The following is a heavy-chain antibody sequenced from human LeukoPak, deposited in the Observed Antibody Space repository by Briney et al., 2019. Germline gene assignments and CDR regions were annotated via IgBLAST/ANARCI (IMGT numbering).Heavy chain of an antibody. D-gene: IGHD6-19*01. CDR3: AKGSKAVLFTRDHYMDV. CDR2: IRYDGSNK. V-gene: IGHV3-30*02. CDR1: GFTFSSYD. Sequence: GGSLRLSCAASGFTFSSYDIHWVRQAPGKELEWVAFIRYDGSNKYYADSVRGRFTISRDNSKNTLYLQMNSLRAEDTAVYFCAKGSKAVLFTRDHYMDVWGKGTTVTISS. J-gene: IGHJ6*03.